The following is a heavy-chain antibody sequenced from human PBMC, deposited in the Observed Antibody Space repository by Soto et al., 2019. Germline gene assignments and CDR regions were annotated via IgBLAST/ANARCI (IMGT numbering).Heavy chain of an antibody. CDR1: VYTFTKCD. V-gene: IGHV1-8*01. CDR2: MNPNNGNT. D-gene: IGHD1-26*01. J-gene: IGHJ6*02. CDR3: ARISGRPSNYYHLDL. Sequence: AAVHVSRQTFVYTFTKCDVNGVRPPAAREGEGVGWMNPNNGNTGYAHKFQGRVSMTIDNSMSKAYMELSSLRSEDTAVYYCARISGRPSNYYHLDLWGQGTSVTVSS.